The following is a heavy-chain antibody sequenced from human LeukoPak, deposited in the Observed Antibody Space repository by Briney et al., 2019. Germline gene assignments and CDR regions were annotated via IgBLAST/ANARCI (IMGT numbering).Heavy chain of an antibody. CDR3: TRGGGYSYDYVDY. V-gene: IGHV3-74*01. J-gene: IGHJ4*02. D-gene: IGHD5-18*01. CDR2: INGDGSAT. Sequence: GGSLRLSCAASGFTFSSYCMHWVRQARGKGLVWVSRINGDGSATTYADSVKGRFTISRDNAKNTVYLQMDRLRDEDTAVYYCTRGGGYSYDYVDYWGQGTLVTVSS. CDR1: GFTFSSYC.